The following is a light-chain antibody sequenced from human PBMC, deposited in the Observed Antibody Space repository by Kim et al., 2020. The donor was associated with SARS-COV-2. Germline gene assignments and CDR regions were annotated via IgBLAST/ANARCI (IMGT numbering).Light chain of an antibody. CDR1: DSNIGSNT. CDR3: ATWDDSLDVVM. J-gene: IGLJ3*02. V-gene: IGLV1-44*01. CDR2: SNN. Sequence: QSVLSQPPAASGTPGQRVTISCFGSDSNIGSNTVNWYQQFPGTAPKLLIDSNNRRPSGVPDRVSGSKSGTSASLAISGLQSEDEADYYCATWDDSLDVVMFGGGTQLTVL.